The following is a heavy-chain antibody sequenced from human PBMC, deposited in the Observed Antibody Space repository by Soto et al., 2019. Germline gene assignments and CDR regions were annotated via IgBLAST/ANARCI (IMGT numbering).Heavy chain of an antibody. CDR2: IWYDGSNK. J-gene: IGHJ6*03. CDR1: GFTFSSYG. D-gene: IGHD2-2*01. Sequence: QVQLVESGGGVVQPGRSLRLSCAASGFTFSSYGMHWVRQAPGKGLEWVAVIWYDGSNKYYADSVKGRFTISRDNSKNTLYLQMNSLRAEDTAVYYCARGYCSGTSCYEESVEDYYYMDVWGKGTTVTVSS. V-gene: IGHV3-33*01. CDR3: ARGYCSGTSCYEESVEDYYYMDV.